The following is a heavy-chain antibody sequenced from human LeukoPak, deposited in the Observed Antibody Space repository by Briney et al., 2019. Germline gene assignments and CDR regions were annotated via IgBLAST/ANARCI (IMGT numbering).Heavy chain of an antibody. V-gene: IGHV1-2*02. CDR3: ARELGFCSSTSCPLYHY. J-gene: IGHJ4*02. CDR2: INPNNGGT. D-gene: IGHD2-2*01. Sequence: ASVKVSCKASGYRFTDYYVHWVRQAPGQGLEWMGWINPNNGGTNYAQKFYGRATMTRVTSITTAYMELNRLTSDDTAAYYCARELGFCSSTSCPLYHYWGQGTLVTVSS. CDR1: GYRFTDYY.